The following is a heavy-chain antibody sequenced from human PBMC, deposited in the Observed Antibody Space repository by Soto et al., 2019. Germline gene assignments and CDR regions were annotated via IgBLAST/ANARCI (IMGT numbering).Heavy chain of an antibody. V-gene: IGHV1-69*13. CDR3: ARGIAAAGTLDY. D-gene: IGHD6-13*01. Sequence: SVKVSCKASGGTFSSYASSWVRQAPGQGLEWMGGIIPIFGTANYAQKFQGRVTITADESTSTAYMELSSLRSEDTAVYYCARGIAAAGTLDYWGQGTLVTVSS. CDR2: IIPIFGTA. CDR1: GGTFSSYA. J-gene: IGHJ4*02.